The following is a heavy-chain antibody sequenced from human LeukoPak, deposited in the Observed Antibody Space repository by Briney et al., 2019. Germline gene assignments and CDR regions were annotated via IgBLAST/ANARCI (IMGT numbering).Heavy chain of an antibody. J-gene: IGHJ3*02. V-gene: IGHV1-69*04. CDR1: GGTFSSYT. D-gene: IGHD4-17*01. CDR3: ARDMGGDSTRFAFDI. CDR2: IIPILGIA. Sequence: SLKVSCKASGGTFSSYTISWVRQAPGQGLEWMGRIIPILGIANYAQKFQGRVTITADKSTSTAYMELSSLRSEDTAVYYCARDMGGDSTRFAFDIWGQGTMVTVSS.